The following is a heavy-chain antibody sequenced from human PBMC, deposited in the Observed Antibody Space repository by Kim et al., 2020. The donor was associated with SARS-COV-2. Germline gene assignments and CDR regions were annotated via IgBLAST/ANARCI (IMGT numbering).Heavy chain of an antibody. V-gene: IGHV4-59*08. Sequence: SETLSLTCTVSGGSISSYYWSWIRQPPGKGLEWIGYIYYSGSTNYNPSLKSRVTISVDTSKNQFSLKLSSVTAADTAVYYCARQVRRITMVRGPTYYYYMDVWGKGTTVTVSS. CDR3: ARQVRRITMVRGPTYYYYMDV. D-gene: IGHD3-10*01. J-gene: IGHJ6*03. CDR1: GGSISSYY. CDR2: IYYSGST.